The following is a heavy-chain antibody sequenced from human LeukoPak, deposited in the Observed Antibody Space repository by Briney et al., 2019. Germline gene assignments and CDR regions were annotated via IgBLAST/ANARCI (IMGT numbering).Heavy chain of an antibody. V-gene: IGHV3-48*03. CDR3: ARGPLHVVVPAATWFDP. CDR1: GFTFSTYE. Sequence: PGGSLRLSCAASGFTFSTYEMNWVRQAPGKGLEWVSYISSSGSTIYYADSVKGRFTISRDNAKNSLYLQMNSLRAEDTAVYYCARGPLHVVVPAATWFDPWGRGTLVTVSS. J-gene: IGHJ5*02. D-gene: IGHD2-2*01. CDR2: ISSSGSTI.